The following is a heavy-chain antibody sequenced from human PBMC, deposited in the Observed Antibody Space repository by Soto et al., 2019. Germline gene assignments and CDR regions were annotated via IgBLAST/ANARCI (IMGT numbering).Heavy chain of an antibody. V-gene: IGHV4-34*01. J-gene: IGHJ6*02. CDR3: ARGRYSNYRSYYYYYGTDV. CDR1: GGSFSGYY. D-gene: IGHD4-4*01. Sequence: SETLSLTCAVDGGSFSGYYWSWIRQPPGEGLEWIGEINHSGSTNYNPSLKSRVTISVDTSKNQFALKLSSVTAADTAVYYCARGRYSNYRSYYYYYGTDVWGQETTVTVSS. CDR2: INHSGST.